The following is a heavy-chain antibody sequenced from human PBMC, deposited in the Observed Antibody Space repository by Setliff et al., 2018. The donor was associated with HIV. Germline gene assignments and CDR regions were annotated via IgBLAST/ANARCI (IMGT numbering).Heavy chain of an antibody. CDR1: GGTLKNNA. D-gene: IGHD6-19*01. J-gene: IGHJ4*02. CDR3: VGSSGWYIHFDY. V-gene: IGHV1-69*10. Sequence: ASVKVSCKASGGTLKNNAISWVRQAPGQGLEWMGGIIPILGIANYAQKFQGRVTITADKSTSTAYMELSSLRSEDTAVYYCVGSSGWYIHFDYWGQGTLVTVSS. CDR2: IIPILGIA.